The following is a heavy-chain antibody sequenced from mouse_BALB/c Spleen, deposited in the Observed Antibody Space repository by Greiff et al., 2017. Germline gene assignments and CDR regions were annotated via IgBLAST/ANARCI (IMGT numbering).Heavy chain of an antibody. J-gene: IGHJ3*01. CDR3: ARGRYYGSRYEAWFAY. Sequence: EVMLVESGGGLVKPGGSLKLSCAASGFTFSSYAMSWVRQTPEKRLEWVASISSGGSTYYSDSVKGRFTISRDNARNILYLQMSSLRSEDTAMYYCARGRYYGSRYEAWFAYWGQGTLVTVSA. D-gene: IGHD1-1*01. CDR2: ISSGGST. CDR1: GFTFSSYA. V-gene: IGHV5-6-5*01.